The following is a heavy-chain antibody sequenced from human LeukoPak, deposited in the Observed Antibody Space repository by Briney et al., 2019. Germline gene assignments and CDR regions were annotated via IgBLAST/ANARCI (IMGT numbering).Heavy chain of an antibody. D-gene: IGHD3/OR15-3a*01. CDR3: ARDPAWTFYYFDY. V-gene: IGHV3-23*01. Sequence: PGGSLRLSCAASGFTFSNYWMHWVRQAPGKGLEWVSAISGSGGSTYYADSVKGRFTISRDNSKNSLYLQMNSLRAEDTAVYYCARDPAWTFYYFDYWGQGTLVTVSS. CDR2: ISGSGGST. CDR1: GFTFSNYW. J-gene: IGHJ4*02.